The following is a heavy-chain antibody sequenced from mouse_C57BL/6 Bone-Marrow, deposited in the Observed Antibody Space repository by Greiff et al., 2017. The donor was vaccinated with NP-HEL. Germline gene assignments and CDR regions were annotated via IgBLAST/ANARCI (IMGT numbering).Heavy chain of an antibody. Sequence: QVQLKESGPGLVQPSQSLSITCTVSGFSLTSYGVHWVRQSPGKGLEWLGVIWRGGSTDYNAAFMSRLSITKDNSKSQVFFKMNSLQADDTAIYYCAKAYSNYLYYFDYWGQGTTLTVSS. CDR3: AKAYSNYLYYFDY. CDR1: GFSLTSYG. V-gene: IGHV2-5*01. J-gene: IGHJ2*01. D-gene: IGHD2-5*01. CDR2: IWRGGST.